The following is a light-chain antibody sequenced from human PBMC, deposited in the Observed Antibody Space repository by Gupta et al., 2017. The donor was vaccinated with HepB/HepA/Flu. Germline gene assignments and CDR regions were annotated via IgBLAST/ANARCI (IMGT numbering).Light chain of an antibody. CDR1: SLRSYY. Sequence: SSELTQDTAVSVALGQTVRITCQGDSLRSYYASWYQQKPGQAPVLFIYGKNNRPSGIPGLVSASSSGTTDSITITVAEAEDAAYYDCHYRDSSGNLLFGGGTKMTVL. CDR2: GKN. CDR3: HYRDSSGNLL. J-gene: IGLJ2*01. V-gene: IGLV3-19*01.